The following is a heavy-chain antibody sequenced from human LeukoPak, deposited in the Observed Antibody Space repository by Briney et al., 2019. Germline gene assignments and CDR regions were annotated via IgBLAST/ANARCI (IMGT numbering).Heavy chain of an antibody. CDR3: ARAGPYSSGWFGPPGY. Sequence: ASVNVSCKASGYTFTSYGISWVRQAPGQGLEWMGWISAYNGNTNYAQKLQGRVPMTTDTSTSTAYMELRSLRSDDTAVYYCARAGPYSSGWFGPPGYWGQGTLVTVSS. CDR2: ISAYNGNT. D-gene: IGHD6-19*01. J-gene: IGHJ4*02. V-gene: IGHV1-18*01. CDR1: GYTFTSYG.